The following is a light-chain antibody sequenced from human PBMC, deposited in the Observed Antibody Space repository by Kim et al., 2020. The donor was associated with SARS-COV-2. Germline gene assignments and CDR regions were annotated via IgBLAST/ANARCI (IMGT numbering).Light chain of an antibody. V-gene: IGKV1-33*01. J-gene: IGKJ5*01. Sequence: DILMTQSPSSLSASVGDRVTITCQATQVIRKFLNWYQQRPGKAPQLLIYDVSNLQTGVPSRFSGSGYGTEFTLTTSSLQPEDFATYYCQQNDAFPITFGQGTRLEIK. CDR3: QQNDAFPIT. CDR2: DVS. CDR1: QVIRKF.